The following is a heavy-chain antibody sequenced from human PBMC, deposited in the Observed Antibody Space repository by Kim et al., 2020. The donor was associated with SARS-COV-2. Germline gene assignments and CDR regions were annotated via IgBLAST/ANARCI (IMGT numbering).Heavy chain of an antibody. D-gene: IGHD6-13*01. CDR3: ASRCYSSSWYPNWFDP. CDR2: INHSGST. V-gene: IGHV4-34*01. Sequence: SETLSLTCAVYGGSFSGYYWSWIRQPPGKGLEWIGEINHSGSTNYNPSLKSRVTISVDTSKNQFSLKLSSVTAADTAVYYCASRCYSSSWYPNWFDPWG. J-gene: IGHJ5*02. CDR1: GGSFSGYY.